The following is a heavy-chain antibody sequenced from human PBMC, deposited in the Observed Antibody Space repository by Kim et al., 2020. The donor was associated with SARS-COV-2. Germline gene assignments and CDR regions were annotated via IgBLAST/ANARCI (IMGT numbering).Heavy chain of an antibody. J-gene: IGHJ4*02. Sequence: SETLSLTCTVSGGSINSAAYYWSWIRQYPGKGLEWIGYIQNSGSTNYNPSLKSRITISVDTTKNYFSLEMTSVTSADTAMYYCARDDGYGFEHWGQGALV. CDR1: GGSINSAAYY. CDR2: IQNSGST. V-gene: IGHV4-31*03. D-gene: IGHD4-17*01. CDR3: ARDDGYGFEH.